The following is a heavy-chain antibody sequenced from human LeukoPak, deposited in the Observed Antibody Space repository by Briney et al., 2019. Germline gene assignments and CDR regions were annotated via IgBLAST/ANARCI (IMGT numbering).Heavy chain of an antibody. Sequence: GESLKISCKGYGYSFTNFWIGWVRQMPGKGLEWMGIIYPGDSHTRHSPSFQGQVTITADKSINTAYLQWSSLKASDTAMYYCARVGSGATPFGYWGQGTLVTVSS. CDR2: IYPGDSHT. CDR1: GYSFTNFW. J-gene: IGHJ4*02. V-gene: IGHV5-51*01. D-gene: IGHD1-26*01. CDR3: ARVGSGATPFGY.